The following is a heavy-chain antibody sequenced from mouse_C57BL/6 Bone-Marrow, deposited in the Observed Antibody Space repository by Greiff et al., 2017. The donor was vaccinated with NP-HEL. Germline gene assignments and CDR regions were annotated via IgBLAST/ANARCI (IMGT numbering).Heavy chain of an antibody. CDR2: IDPEDGET. D-gene: IGHD1-1*01. CDR1: GFNIKDYY. J-gene: IGHJ4*01. CDR3: ARGGTTVVVLYAMDY. V-gene: IGHV14-2*01. Sequence: VQLQQSGAELVKPGASVKLSCTASGFNIKDYYMHWVKQRTEQGLEWIGRIDPEDGETKSAPKFQGKATITADTASNTAYLQLSSLTSEDTAVYYCARGGTTVVVLYAMDYWGQGTSVTVSS.